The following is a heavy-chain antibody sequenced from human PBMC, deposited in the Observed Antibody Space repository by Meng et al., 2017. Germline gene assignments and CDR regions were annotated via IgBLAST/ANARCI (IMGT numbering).Heavy chain of an antibody. CDR1: AGSFYMRCFC. V-gene: IGHV4-31*03. J-gene: IGHJ5*02. CDR2: SYYRGST. D-gene: IGHD5-12*01. CDR3: SSKGGLSTYNWFDP. Sequence: HVQLQQSGPGRIRPSQAPSLTFTVSAGSFYMRCFCRSWIRQHPGKGLEWIGYSYYRGSTYCNPPLKRRVAISVNTSKNQFSLKLSSVTASDTAVYYCSSKGGLSTYNWFDPWGQGTLVTVSS.